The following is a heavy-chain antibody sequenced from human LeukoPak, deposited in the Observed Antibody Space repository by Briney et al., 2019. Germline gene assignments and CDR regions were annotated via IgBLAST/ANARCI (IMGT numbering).Heavy chain of an antibody. J-gene: IGHJ5*02. CDR2: MNPRNGNT. CDR3: VRDGEGVAISVNYWFDP. V-gene: IGHV1-8*01. D-gene: IGHD3-10*01. Sequence: ASVKVSCKASGFTFTNYDINWVRQDTGQGLEWIGWMNPRNGNTGYAQKFQGRVTMTRDTSISTAYMELRSLRSEDTAVYYCVRDGEGVAISVNYWFDPWGQGTLVTVS. CDR1: GFTFTNYD.